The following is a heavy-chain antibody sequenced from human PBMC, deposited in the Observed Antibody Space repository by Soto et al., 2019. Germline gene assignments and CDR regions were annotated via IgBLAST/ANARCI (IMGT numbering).Heavy chain of an antibody. V-gene: IGHV1-8*01. CDR2: MNPDNGNT. CDR3: ARGRYYYDSSGYYDY. D-gene: IGHD3-22*01. J-gene: IGHJ4*02. Sequence: ASVKVSCKASGYTFSTYEINWVQRAAGQGLEWMGRMNPDNGNTGYAQKFQDRVTMTRNTSISTAYMELSSLRSDDTAVYYCARGRYYYDSSGYYDYWGQGTLVTVSS. CDR1: GYTFSTYE.